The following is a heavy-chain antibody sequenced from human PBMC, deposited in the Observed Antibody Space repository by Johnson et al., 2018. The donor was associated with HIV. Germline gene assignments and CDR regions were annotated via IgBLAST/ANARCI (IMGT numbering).Heavy chain of an antibody. Sequence: VQLVESGGGVVRPGGSLRLSCAASGFIVSSNYMSWVRQAPGKGLEWVSVIYSGGSAYYTDSVKVRFTISRDNSKNTLYLQMNSLRAEDTAVYYCARDRARDAFDVWGQGTMVTVSS. CDR3: ARDRARDAFDV. J-gene: IGHJ3*01. V-gene: IGHV3-66*01. CDR2: IYSGGSA. CDR1: GFIVSSNY.